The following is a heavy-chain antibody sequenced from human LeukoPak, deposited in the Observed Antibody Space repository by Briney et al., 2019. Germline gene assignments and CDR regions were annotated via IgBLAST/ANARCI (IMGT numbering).Heavy chain of an antibody. CDR2: INSDGSST. J-gene: IGHJ4*02. Sequence: GGSLRLSCAASGFTFSNYGMNWVRQAPGKGLVWVSRINSDGSSTSYADSVKGRFTISRDNAKNTLYLQMNSLRAEDTAVYYCARGGYYYGSGSYGFDYWGQGTLVTVSS. CDR3: ARGGYYYGSGSYGFDY. D-gene: IGHD3-10*01. V-gene: IGHV3-74*01. CDR1: GFTFSNYG.